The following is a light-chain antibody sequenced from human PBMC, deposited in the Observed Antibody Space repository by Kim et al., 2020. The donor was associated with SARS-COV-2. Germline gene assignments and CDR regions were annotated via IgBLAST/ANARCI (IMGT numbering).Light chain of an antibody. V-gene: IGLV8-61*01. Sequence: QTVVTQEPSFSVSPGGTVTLTCGLSSGSVSISYYPSWYQQTPGQAPRTLIYNTKTRSPGVPDRISGSILGNKAALTITGAQADDECDYYCALYMGSGIWVFGGGTQLTVL. CDR1: SGSVSISYY. CDR2: NTK. CDR3: ALYMGSGIWV. J-gene: IGLJ3*02.